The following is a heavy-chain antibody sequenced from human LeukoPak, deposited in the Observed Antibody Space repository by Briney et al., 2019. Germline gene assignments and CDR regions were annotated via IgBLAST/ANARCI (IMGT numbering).Heavy chain of an antibody. V-gene: IGHV4-34*01. J-gene: IGHJ6*03. CDR2: INHSGST. Sequence: SETLSLTCAVYGGSFSGYYWSWIRQPPGKGLEWIGEINHSGSTNYNPSLKSRVTISVDTSKNQFSLKLSSVTAADTAVYYCARAAKALGYYYYYYMDVWGKGTTVTVSS. CDR3: ARAAKALGYYYYYYMDV. CDR1: GGSFSGYY.